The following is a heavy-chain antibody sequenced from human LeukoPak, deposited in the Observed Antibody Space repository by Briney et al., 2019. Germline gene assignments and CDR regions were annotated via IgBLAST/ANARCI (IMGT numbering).Heavy chain of an antibody. Sequence: ASVKVSCKASGGTFSSYAISWVRQAPGQGLESMRGIIPIFGTANYAQKFQGRVTITTDESTSTAYMELSSLRSEDTAVYYCARDSVAARPFNWFDPWGQGTLLTVSS. CDR1: GGTFSSYA. CDR2: IIPIFGTA. J-gene: IGHJ5*02. D-gene: IGHD6-6*01. V-gene: IGHV1-69*05. CDR3: ARDSVAARPFNWFDP.